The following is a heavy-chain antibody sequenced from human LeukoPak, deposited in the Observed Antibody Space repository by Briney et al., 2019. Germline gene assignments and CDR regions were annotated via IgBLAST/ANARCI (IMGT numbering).Heavy chain of an antibody. CDR1: GFTFSSYA. CDR3: ARDADIVVVPAAHCDY. D-gene: IGHD2-2*01. J-gene: IGHJ4*02. CDR2: ISYDGSNK. V-gene: IGHV3-30-3*01. Sequence: GRSLRLSCAASGFTFSSYAMHWVRQAPGKGLEWVAVISYDGSNKYYADSAKGRFTISRDNSKNTLYLQMNSLRAEDTAVYYCARDADIVVVPAAHCDYWGQGTLVTVSS.